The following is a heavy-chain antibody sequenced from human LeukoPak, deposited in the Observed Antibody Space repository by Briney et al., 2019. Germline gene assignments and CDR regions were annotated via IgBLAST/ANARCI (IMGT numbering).Heavy chain of an antibody. CDR2: IYYDGST. CDR3: GRRGLLVPAS. D-gene: IGHD2-2*01. J-gene: IGHJ5*02. V-gene: IGHV4-39*01. CDR1: GDFFISSSNY. Sequence: SETLSLTCTVSGDFFISSSNYWVWIRQPPGKGLEWVGSIYYDGSTYYNSALKSRANIFADTSKSQFSLKLNSVIAADTAVYYCGRRGLLVPASWGQGTLVTVSS.